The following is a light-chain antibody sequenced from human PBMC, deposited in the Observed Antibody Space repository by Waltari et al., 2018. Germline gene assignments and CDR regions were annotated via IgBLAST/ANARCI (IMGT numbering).Light chain of an antibody. CDR3: QQYYSTPPT. V-gene: IGKV4-1*01. Sequence: DIVMTQSPDSLAVSLGERATINCKSSQNNLYSSNNKYYLAWYQQESGQPPKLLIYWASTRASGVPDRFSGSGSGTDFTLTISSLQAEDVAVYYCQQYYSTPPTFGQGTKVEIK. J-gene: IGKJ1*01. CDR1: QNNLYSSNNKYY. CDR2: WAS.